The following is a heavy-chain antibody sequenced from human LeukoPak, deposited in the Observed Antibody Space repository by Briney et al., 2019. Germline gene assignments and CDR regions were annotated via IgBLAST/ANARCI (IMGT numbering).Heavy chain of an antibody. CDR3: VKVTNTDWNMFFDY. V-gene: IGHV3-23*01. CDR2: ISDNGGTT. Sequence: PGGSLRLSCAASGLTFSNYVLNWVRQAPGKGLEWVSSISDNGGTTHYVDSVKGRFTISRDNSKNTLFLQMNSLRAEDTAVYYCVKVTNTDWNMFFDYWGQGTLVTVSS. CDR1: GLTFSNYV. D-gene: IGHD1/OR15-1a*01. J-gene: IGHJ4*02.